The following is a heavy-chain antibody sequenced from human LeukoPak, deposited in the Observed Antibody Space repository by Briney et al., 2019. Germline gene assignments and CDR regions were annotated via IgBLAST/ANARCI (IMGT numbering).Heavy chain of an antibody. V-gene: IGHV1-2*06. CDR1: GYTFTDYY. J-gene: IGHJ4*02. D-gene: IGHD6-19*01. Sequence: ASVKVSCKASGYTFTDYYMHWVRQAPGQGLEWMGRINPNSGGTNYAQKFQGRATMTRDTSITTAYMELSRLRADDTAVYYCARGPGYSSDWSYWGQGTLVTVSS. CDR2: INPNSGGT. CDR3: ARGPGYSSDWSY.